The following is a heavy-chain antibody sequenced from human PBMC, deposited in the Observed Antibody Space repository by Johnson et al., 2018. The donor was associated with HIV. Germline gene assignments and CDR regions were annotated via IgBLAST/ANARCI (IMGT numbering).Heavy chain of an antibody. CDR3: VREPRPPNAFDI. V-gene: IGHV3-23*04. CDR2: ISGSTGRT. Sequence: EVQLVESGGGLVQPGGSLRPSCTASGFTFGDYAMSWVRQAPGKGLEWVSLISGSTGRTNYADSVKGRFTISRDNSKNTLYLQMNSLRAEDTAVYYCVREPRPPNAFDIWGQGTMVTVSS. D-gene: IGHD1-26*01. CDR1: GFTFGDYA. J-gene: IGHJ3*02.